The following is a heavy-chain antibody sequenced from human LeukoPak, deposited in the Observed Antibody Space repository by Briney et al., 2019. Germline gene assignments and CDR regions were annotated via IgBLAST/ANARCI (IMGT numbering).Heavy chain of an antibody. D-gene: IGHD5-18*01. J-gene: IGHJ4*02. Sequence: SETLSLTCTVSGGSISSYYWSWIRQPAGKGLEWIGRIYSSGSTNYNPSLKSRVTMSVDTSKNQFSLKLSSVTAADTAVYYCASTTRYSYANYFHYWGQGTLVTVSS. CDR2: IYSSGST. CDR3: ASTTRYSYANYFHY. V-gene: IGHV4-4*07. CDR1: GGSISSYY.